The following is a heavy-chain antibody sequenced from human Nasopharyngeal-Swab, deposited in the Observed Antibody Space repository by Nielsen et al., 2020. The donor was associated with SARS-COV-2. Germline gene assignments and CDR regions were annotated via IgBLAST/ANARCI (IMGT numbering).Heavy chain of an antibody. J-gene: IGHJ6*02. D-gene: IGHD3-10*01. V-gene: IGHV1-8*01. CDR3: ARRGISGFITMVWGVISYGMDV. Sequence: ASVKVSCKASGYTFTSYDINWVRQATGQGLEWMGWMNPNSGNTGYAQKFQGRVTMTRNTSISTAYMELSSLRSEDTAVYYCARRGISGFITMVWGVISYGMDVWGQGTTVTVSS. CDR2: MNPNSGNT. CDR1: GYTFTSYD.